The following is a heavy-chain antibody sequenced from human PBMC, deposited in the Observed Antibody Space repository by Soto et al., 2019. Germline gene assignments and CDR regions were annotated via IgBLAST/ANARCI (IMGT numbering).Heavy chain of an antibody. CDR1: GFTFSSYA. Sequence: EVQLLESGGGLVQPGGSLRLSCAASGFTFSSYAMSWVRQAPGKGLEWVSAISGSGGSTYYADSVKGRFTLSRDNSKNTMYLQMNSLRAEDTAVYYCSTRSSGWYFDYWGQGTLVTVSS. J-gene: IGHJ4*02. V-gene: IGHV3-23*01. D-gene: IGHD6-19*01. CDR2: ISGSGGST. CDR3: STRSSGWYFDY.